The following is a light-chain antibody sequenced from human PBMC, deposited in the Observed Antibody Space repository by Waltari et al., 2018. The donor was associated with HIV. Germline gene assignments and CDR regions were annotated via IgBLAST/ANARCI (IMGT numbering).Light chain of an antibody. CDR3: SSYTSSSTWV. J-gene: IGLJ3*02. V-gene: IGLV2-14*01. CDR1: STHVGGFQF. CDR2: EVS. Sequence: QSALTQPASVSGSPGQSITIPRPGTSTHVGGFQFLFWYEHHPGRAPKLRIYEVSNPPSGVSNRFSGSKAGNTASLTISGLQAEDEADYYCSSYTSSSTWVFGGGTKLTVL.